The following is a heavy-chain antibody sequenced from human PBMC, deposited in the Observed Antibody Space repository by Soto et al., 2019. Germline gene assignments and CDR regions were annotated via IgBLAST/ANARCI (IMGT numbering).Heavy chain of an antibody. CDR1: GFTFSGSA. CDR2: IRSKANSYAT. CDR3: TRRTEVGDPLFGD. J-gene: IGHJ4*02. D-gene: IGHD2-21*02. Sequence: EVQLVESGGGLVQPGGSLKLSCAASGFTFSGSAMHWVRQASGKGLEWVGRIRSKANSYATAYAASVKGRFTISRDDSKNTAYLQMNSLKTEDTAVYYCTRRTEVGDPLFGDWGQGTLVTVSS. V-gene: IGHV3-73*01.